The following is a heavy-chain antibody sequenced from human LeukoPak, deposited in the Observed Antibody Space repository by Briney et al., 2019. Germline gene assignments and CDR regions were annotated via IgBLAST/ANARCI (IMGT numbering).Heavy chain of an antibody. CDR2: INPSGGST. V-gene: IGHV1-46*01. Sequence: ASVKVSCKASGYTFTSYYMHWVRQAPGQGLEWMGIINPSGGSTSYAQKFQGRVTMTRHTSTSTVYMELSSLRSEDTAVYYCARTGGQIKLGSTGIDYWGQGTLVTVSS. D-gene: IGHD5/OR15-5a*01. CDR1: GYTFTSYY. J-gene: IGHJ4*02. CDR3: ARTGGQIKLGSTGIDY.